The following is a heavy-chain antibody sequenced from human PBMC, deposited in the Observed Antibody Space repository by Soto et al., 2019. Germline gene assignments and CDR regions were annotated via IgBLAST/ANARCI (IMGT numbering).Heavy chain of an antibody. D-gene: IGHD2-15*01. CDR3: ARAYSDAFDI. J-gene: IGHJ3*02. CDR1: GFTFRDYY. Sequence: LRLSCAASGFTFRDYYMTWIRQAPGKGLEWVSYISSSGTGIYYPDSVKGRFTISRDNGKNSLYLQMSSLRVEDTAVYYCARAYSDAFDIWGQGTMVTVSS. CDR2: ISSSGTGI. V-gene: IGHV3-11*01.